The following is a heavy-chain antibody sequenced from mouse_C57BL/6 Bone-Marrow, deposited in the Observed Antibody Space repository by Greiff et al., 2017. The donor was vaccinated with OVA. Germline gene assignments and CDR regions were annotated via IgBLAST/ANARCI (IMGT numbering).Heavy chain of an antibody. V-gene: IGHV1-4*01. J-gene: IGHJ4*01. D-gene: IGHD1-1*01. CDR2: INPSSGYT. CDR1: GYTFTSYT. CDR3: AKPHYYGSSIAMDY. Sequence: LQQSGAELARPGASVKMSCKASGYTFTSYTMHWVKQRPGQGLEWIGYINPSSGYTKYNQKFKDKATLTADKSSSTAYMQLSSLTSEDSAVYYCAKPHYYGSSIAMDYWGQGTSVTVSS.